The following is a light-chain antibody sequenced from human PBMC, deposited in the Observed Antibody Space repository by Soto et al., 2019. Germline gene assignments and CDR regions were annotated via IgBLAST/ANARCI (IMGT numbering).Light chain of an antibody. CDR2: KVS. J-gene: IGKJ5*01. CDR3: MHGSHWPYT. Sequence: DVVMTQSPLSLPVTLGQPASISCRSSQSLVYSDGNTYLNWFQQRPGQSPRRLIHKVSNRDSGVPDRFSGSGSVTDFTLKISRVEAEDVGVYSCMHGSHWPYTFGQGTRLEIK. CDR1: QSLVYSDGNTY. V-gene: IGKV2-30*01.